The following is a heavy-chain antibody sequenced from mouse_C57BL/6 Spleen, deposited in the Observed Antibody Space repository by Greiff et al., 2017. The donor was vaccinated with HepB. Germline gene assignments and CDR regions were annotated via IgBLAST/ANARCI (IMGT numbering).Heavy chain of an antibody. CDR3: ARSRIDDCYYAPHDY. J-gene: IGHJ2*01. CDR2: IYPGDGDT. D-gene: IGHD2-3*01. V-gene: IGHV1-80*01. Sequence: VQLQQSGAELVKPGASVKISCKASGYAFSSYWMNWVKQRPGKGLEWIGQIYPGDGDTNYNGKFKGKATLTADKSSSTAYMQLSSLTSEDSAVYFCARSRIDDCYYAPHDYWGQGTTLTVSS. CDR1: GYAFSSYW.